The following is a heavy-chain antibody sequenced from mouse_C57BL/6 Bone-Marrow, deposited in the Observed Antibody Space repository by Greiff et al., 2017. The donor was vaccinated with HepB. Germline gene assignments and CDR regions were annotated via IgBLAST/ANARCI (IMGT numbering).Heavy chain of an antibody. Sequence: VHVKQSGPELVKPGASVKISCKASGYSFTDYNMNWVKQSNGKSLEWIGVINPNYGTTSYNQKFKGKATLTVDQSSSTAYMQLNSLTSEDSAVYYCARWAVVGYAMDYWGQGTSVTVSS. CDR2: INPNYGTT. CDR1: GYSFTDYN. D-gene: IGHD1-1*01. CDR3: ARWAVVGYAMDY. J-gene: IGHJ4*01. V-gene: IGHV1-39*01.